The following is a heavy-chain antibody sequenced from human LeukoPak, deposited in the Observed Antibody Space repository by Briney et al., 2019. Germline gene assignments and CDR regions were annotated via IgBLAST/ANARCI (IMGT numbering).Heavy chain of an antibody. CDR1: GFTFSDYY. J-gene: IGHJ3*02. V-gene: IGHV3-11*04. CDR3: ARRTMVVADPYDAFDI. Sequence: PGGSLRLSCAASGFTFSDYYMSWIRQTPGKGLEWVSYISDSGSTIYYADSVKGRFTISRDNAKNSLYLQMNSLRAEDTAVYYCARRTMVVADPYDAFDIWGQGTMVTVSS. D-gene: IGHD2-15*01. CDR2: ISDSGSTI.